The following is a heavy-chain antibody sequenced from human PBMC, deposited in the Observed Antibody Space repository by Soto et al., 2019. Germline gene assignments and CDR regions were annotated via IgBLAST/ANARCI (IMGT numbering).Heavy chain of an antibody. V-gene: IGHV3-21*01. Sequence: PGGSLRLSCAASGFTFSSYSMNWVRQAPGKGLEWVSSISSSSSYIYYADSVKGRFTISRDNAKNSLYLQMNSLRAEDTAVYYCAREPNADIVVVPAAIQKGETYYYYYYMDVWGKGTTVTVSS. J-gene: IGHJ6*03. CDR2: ISSSSSYI. CDR1: GFTFSSYS. CDR3: AREPNADIVVVPAAIQKGETYYYYYYMDV. D-gene: IGHD2-2*01.